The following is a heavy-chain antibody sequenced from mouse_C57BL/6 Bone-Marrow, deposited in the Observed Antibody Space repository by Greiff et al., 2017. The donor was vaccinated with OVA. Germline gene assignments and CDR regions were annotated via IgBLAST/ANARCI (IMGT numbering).Heavy chain of an antibody. CDR1: GYSITSGYY. J-gene: IGHJ3*01. CDR2: ISYDGSN. CDR3: ASGDYDVAWFAY. V-gene: IGHV3-6*01. D-gene: IGHD2-4*01. Sequence: VQLKESGPGLVKPSQSLSLTCSVTGYSITSGYYWNWIRQFPGNKLEWMGYISYDGSNNYNPSLKNRISITRDTSKNQFFLKLNSVTTEDTATYYCASGDYDVAWFAYWGQGTLVTVSA.